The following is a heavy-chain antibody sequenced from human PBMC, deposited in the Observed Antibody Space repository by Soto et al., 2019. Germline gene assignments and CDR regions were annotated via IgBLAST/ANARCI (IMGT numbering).Heavy chain of an antibody. Sequence: GGSLRLSCAASGFTFSSYGMHWVRQAPGKGLEWVAVISYDGSNKYYADSVKGRFTISRDNSKNTLYLQMNSLRAEDTAVYYCAKDLIAAAGISVGGYYYYGMDVWGQGTTVTVSS. D-gene: IGHD6-13*01. CDR1: GFTFSSYG. CDR2: ISYDGSNK. V-gene: IGHV3-30*18. CDR3: AKDLIAAAGISVGGYYYYGMDV. J-gene: IGHJ6*02.